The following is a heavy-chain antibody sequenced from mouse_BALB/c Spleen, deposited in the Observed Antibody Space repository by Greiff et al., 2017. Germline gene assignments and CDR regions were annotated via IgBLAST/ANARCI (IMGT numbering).Heavy chain of an antibody. CDR1: GFSLTSYG. V-gene: IGHV2-2*02. D-gene: IGHD2-3*01. J-gene: IGHJ3*01. Sequence: VQVVESGPGLVQPSQSLSITCTVSGFSLTSYGVHWVRQSPGKGLEWLGVIWSGGSTDYNAAFISRLSISKDNSKSQVFFKMNSLQANDTAIYYCARKGLSQAWFAYWGQGTLVTVSA. CDR2: IWSGGST. CDR3: ARKGLSQAWFAY.